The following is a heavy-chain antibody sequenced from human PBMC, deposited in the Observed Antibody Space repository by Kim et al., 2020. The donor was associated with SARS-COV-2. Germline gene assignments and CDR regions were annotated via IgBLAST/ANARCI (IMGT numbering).Heavy chain of an antibody. CDR2: INHSGST. CDR1: GGSFSGYY. CDR3: ARGSRGTYVWGSYRYRAEYFQH. V-gene: IGHV4-34*01. Sequence: SETLSLTCAVYGGSFSGYYWSWIRQPPGKGLEWIGEINHSGSTNYNPSLKSRVTISVDTSKNQFSLKLSSVTAADTAVYYCARGSRGTYVWGSYRYRAEYFQHWGQGTLVTVSS. J-gene: IGHJ1*01. D-gene: IGHD3-16*02.